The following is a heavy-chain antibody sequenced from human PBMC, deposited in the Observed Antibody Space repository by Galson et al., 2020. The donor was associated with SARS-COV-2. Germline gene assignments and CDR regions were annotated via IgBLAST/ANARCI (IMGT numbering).Heavy chain of an antibody. CDR2: IPTDGNNK. J-gene: IGHJ3*01. V-gene: IGHV3-30*03. CDR3: ARAGYSSTWTLGDAFDV. Sequence: GESLKISCAASGFTFSNLAMPWARQAPGRGREWGEVIPTDGNNKYEEDPVRGRSTISRDNSDNTLYLQMNSLRPEDTAVYFCARAGYSSTWTLGDAFDVWGQGTLVTVSS. CDR1: GFTFSNLA. D-gene: IGHD3-16*02.